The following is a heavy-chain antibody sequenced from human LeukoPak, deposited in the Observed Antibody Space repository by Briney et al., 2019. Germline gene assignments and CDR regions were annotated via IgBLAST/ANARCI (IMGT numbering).Heavy chain of an antibody. CDR3: ARDLDYYGSGSYGY. J-gene: IGHJ4*02. CDR1: GYTFSDYY. Sequence: ASVKVSCKASGYTFSDYYIHWVRQAPGQGLEWMGWINPNSGGTNYAQKFQGRVTMTRDASITTAYMELSRLRSDGTAVYYCARDLDYYGSGSYGYWGQGTLVTVSS. D-gene: IGHD3-10*01. CDR2: INPNSGGT. V-gene: IGHV1-2*02.